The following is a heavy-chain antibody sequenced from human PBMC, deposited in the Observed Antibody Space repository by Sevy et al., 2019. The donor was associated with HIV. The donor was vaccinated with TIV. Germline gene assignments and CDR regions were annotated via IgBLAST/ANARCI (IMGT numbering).Heavy chain of an antibody. CDR2: ISGSSSYI. CDR3: TRHVDVTSSWYQTYSFYYMDV. J-gene: IGHJ6*03. CDR1: GFTFSSYS. D-gene: IGHD6-13*01. Sequence: GGSLRLSCAASGFTFSSYSLSWVRQAPGKGLESVSSISGSSSYIYHTDSVKGRFTISRDNAKNSLDLQMNSLRAEDAAVYYCTRHVDVTSSWYQTYSFYYMDVWGKGTTVTVSS. V-gene: IGHV3-21*01.